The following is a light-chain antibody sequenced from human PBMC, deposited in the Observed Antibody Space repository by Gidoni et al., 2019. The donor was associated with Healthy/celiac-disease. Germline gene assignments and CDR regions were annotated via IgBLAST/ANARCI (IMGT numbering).Light chain of an antibody. CDR3: QVWDSSSDHVV. Sequence: SYVLTQPPSTSVAPGQTARITCGGNNIGSKSVHWYQQKPGQAPVLVVYDDRDRPSGSPERFSGSNSGNTATLTISRVEAGDEADYYCQVWDSSSDHVVFGGGTKLTVL. CDR1: NIGSKS. CDR2: DDR. J-gene: IGLJ2*01. V-gene: IGLV3-21*02.